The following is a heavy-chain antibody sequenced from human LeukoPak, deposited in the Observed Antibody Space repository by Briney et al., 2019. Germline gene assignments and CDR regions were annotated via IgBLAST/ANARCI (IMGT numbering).Heavy chain of an antibody. D-gene: IGHD5-24*01. CDR2: ITPGGGT. J-gene: IGHJ4*02. Sequence: SAKVSCKASGYTFTYYAMHWVRQAPGQGLQWMGWITPGGGTNYPQKFQGRVAITWDTSITTAYMDLSRLTSDDTAVYYCARDRYGDGFAHFDYWGQGALVTVSS. CDR3: ARDRYGDGFAHFDY. V-gene: IGHV1-2*02. CDR1: GYTFTYYA.